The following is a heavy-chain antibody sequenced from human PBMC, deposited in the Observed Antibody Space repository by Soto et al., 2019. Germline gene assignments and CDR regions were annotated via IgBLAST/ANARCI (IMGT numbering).Heavy chain of an antibody. CDR2: INESGST. Sequence: QVQLQQWGAGLVKPSETLSLSCAVYGQSFSGHSWAWIRQPPGKGLEWIGEINESGSTYYNPSLKSRVTISTDTSKNQFSLKLSSVSAAETAAYFCARGSGIVAIPGELEDVKYDYWGQGTLVNVSS. CDR1: GQSFSGHS. V-gene: IGHV4-34*01. D-gene: IGHD1-1*01. CDR3: ARGSGIVAIPGELEDVKYDY. J-gene: IGHJ4*02.